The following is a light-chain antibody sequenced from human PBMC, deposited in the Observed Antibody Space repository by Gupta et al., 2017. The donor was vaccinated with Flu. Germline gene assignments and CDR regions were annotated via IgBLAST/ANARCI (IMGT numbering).Light chain of an antibody. CDR3: AAGDDSLNAWV. V-gene: IGLV1-44*01. Sequence: QSVLTQPPSASGTPGQRVTISCSGSSSNIGSNTVNWYQQLPGTAPKLLIYSNNQRASGVPARFSGSKSGTSATLAISGLQAEDEADYYCAAGDDSLNAWVFGGGTKLTVL. CDR2: SNN. CDR1: SSNIGSNT. J-gene: IGLJ3*02.